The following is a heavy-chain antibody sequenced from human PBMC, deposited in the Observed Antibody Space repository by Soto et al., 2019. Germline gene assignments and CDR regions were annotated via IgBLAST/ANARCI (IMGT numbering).Heavy chain of an antibody. V-gene: IGHV1-18*01. Sequence: QVQLVKSGAEVKKPGDSVKVSCKASGYNFPRYGISWVRQAPGQGLEWMGWISAYNGNSNYAQKLQGRVTMTTDTSTSTAYMELRSLRADDTAVYYCASEPLNYDFWCGYYTGSDYWGQGTLVTVSS. CDR2: ISAYNGNS. J-gene: IGHJ4*02. CDR1: GYNFPRYG. CDR3: ASEPLNYDFWCGYYTGSDY. D-gene: IGHD3-3*01.